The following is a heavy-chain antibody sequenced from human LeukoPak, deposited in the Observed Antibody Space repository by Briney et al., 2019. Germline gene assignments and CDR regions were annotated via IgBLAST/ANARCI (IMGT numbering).Heavy chain of an antibody. D-gene: IGHD2-21*01. CDR3: ARDNSLEGPFDY. J-gene: IGHJ4*02. CDR1: GFTFSSYG. CDR2: IWYDGSNK. V-gene: IGHV3-33*01. Sequence: PGGSLRLSCAASGFTFSSYGMHRVRQAPGKGLEWVAVIWYDGSNKYYADSVKGRFTIFRDNSKNTLYLQMNSLRAEDTAVYYCARDNSLEGPFDYWGQGTLVTVSS.